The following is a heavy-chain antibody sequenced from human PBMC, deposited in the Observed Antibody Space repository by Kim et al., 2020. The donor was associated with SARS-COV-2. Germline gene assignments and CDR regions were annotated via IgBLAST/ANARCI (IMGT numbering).Heavy chain of an antibody. V-gene: IGHV4-39*01. CDR1: GGSISSSSYY. D-gene: IGHD1-26*01. J-gene: IGHJ5*02. CDR3: ARHCTVVGATSQNWFDP. CDR2: IYYSGST. Sequence: SETLSLTCTVSGGSISSSSYYWGWIRQPPGKGLEWIGSIYYSGSTYYNPSLKSRVTISVDTSKNQFSLKLSSVTAADTAVYYCARHCTVVGATSQNWFDPWGQGTLVTVSS.